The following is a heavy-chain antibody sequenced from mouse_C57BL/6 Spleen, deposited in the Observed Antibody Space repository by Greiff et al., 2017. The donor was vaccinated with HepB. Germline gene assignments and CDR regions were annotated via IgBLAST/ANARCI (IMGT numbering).Heavy chain of an antibody. J-gene: IGHJ2*01. CDR2: IYPRSGNT. CDR3: ARSDYYSNYGWVDY. V-gene: IGHV1-81*01. CDR1: GYTFTSYG. Sequence: VQLVESGAELARPGASVKLSCKASGYTFTSYGISWVKQRTGQGLEWIGEIYPRSGNTYYNEKFKGKATLTADKSSSTAYMELRSLTSEDSAVYFCARSDYYSNYGWVDYWGQGTTLTVSS. D-gene: IGHD2-5*01.